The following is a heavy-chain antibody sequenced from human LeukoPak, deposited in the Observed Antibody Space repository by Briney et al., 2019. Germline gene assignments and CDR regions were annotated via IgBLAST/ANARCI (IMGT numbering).Heavy chain of an antibody. D-gene: IGHD4-17*01. J-gene: IGHJ5*02. CDR2: IYPGDSDT. V-gene: IGHV5-51*01. Sequence: GESLKISCKGSGYSFSGYWIAWVRQMPGKGLEWMGIIYPGDSDTRYSPSFQGQVTISADKSISTAYLQWSSLKASDTAIYYCARLKDDGSDNWFDPWGQGTLVTVSS. CDR1: GYSFSGYW. CDR3: ARLKDDGSDNWFDP.